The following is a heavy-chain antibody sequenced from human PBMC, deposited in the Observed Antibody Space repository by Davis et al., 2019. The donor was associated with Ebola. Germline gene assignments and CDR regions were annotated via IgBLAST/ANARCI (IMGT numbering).Heavy chain of an antibody. J-gene: IGHJ4*02. V-gene: IGHV1-46*01. CDR3: AFGPSSSSLVY. CDR1: GYSFTATY. CDR2: INLSAGST. Sequence: ASVKVSCKASGYSFTATYIHWVRQAPGQGPEWLGIINLSAGSTSYAQKFQGRVTITRDTSTSTVYMELSSLRSEDTAVYYCAFGPSSSSLVYWGQGSLVTVSS. D-gene: IGHD6-6*01.